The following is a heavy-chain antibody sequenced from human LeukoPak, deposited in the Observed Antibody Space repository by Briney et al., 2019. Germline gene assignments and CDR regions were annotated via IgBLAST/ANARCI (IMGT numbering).Heavy chain of an antibody. D-gene: IGHD5-12*01. J-gene: IGHJ4*02. CDR2: ISYDGSNK. CDR3: ASGSTVDIVATIKGVLWDY. V-gene: IGHV3-30*04. CDR1: GFTFSSYA. Sequence: GGSLRLSCAASGFTFSSYAMHWVRQAPGKGLEWVAVISYDGSNKYYADSVKGRFTISRDNSKNTLYLQMNSLRAEDTAVYYCASGSTVDIVATIKGVLWDYWGQGTLVTVSS.